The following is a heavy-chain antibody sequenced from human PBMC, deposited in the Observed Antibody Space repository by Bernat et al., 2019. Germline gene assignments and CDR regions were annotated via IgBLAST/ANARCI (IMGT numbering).Heavy chain of an antibody. Sequence: QVQLVQSGAEVKKPGASVKVSCKASGYTFTGYYMHWVRQAPGQGLEWMGGINPNSGGTNYAQKFQGRVTMTRDTSISTAYMELSRLRSDDTAVYYCARELGYCSGGSCSGGRIIKNYFDYWGQGTLVTVSS. V-gene: IGHV1-2*02. CDR2: INPNSGGT. D-gene: IGHD2-15*01. J-gene: IGHJ4*02. CDR3: ARELGYCSGGSCSGGRIIKNYFDY. CDR1: GYTFTGYY.